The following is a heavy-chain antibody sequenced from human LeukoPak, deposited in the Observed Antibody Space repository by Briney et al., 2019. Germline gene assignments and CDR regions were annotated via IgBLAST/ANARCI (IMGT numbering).Heavy chain of an antibody. D-gene: IGHD1-26*01. V-gene: IGHV3-49*04. CDR2: VRSEPYGATT. CDR1: AFTFGDYA. J-gene: IGHJ4*02. CDR3: TRAQTEVGAKYYFEY. Sequence: PGGSLRLSCTASAFTFGDYAMNWVRQAPGKGLEWVGFVRSEPYGATTEYAASVKGRFTISRGDSSGIAYLQMNSLKIEDTAVYFCTRAQTEVGAKYYFEYWGQGTLVTVSS.